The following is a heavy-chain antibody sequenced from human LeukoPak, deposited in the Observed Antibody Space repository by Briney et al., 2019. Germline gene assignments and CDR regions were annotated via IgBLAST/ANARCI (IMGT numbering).Heavy chain of an antibody. J-gene: IGHJ4*02. CDR3: ARNAGYCTGGKCYSFYYFDY. CDR1: GYTFTNYW. V-gene: IGHV5-51*01. Sequence: GESLKISCKASGYTFTNYWIGWVRHTPGKGLEWMGIIHPGDSDTRYRTSFQGQVTMSVDESTSTAYLHWTSLKASDTAIYYCARNAGYCTGGKCYSFYYFDYWGQGTLVTVSS. D-gene: IGHD2-15*01. CDR2: IHPGDSDT.